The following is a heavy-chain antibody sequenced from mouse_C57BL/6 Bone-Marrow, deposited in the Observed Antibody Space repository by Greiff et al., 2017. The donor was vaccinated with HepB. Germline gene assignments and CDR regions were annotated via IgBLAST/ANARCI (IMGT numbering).Heavy chain of an antibody. CDR2: FYPGSGSI. D-gene: IGHD1-1*01. J-gene: IGHJ3*01. V-gene: IGHV1-62-2*01. Sequence: VKLMESGAELVKPGASVKLSCKASGYTFTEYTIHWVKQRSGQGLEWIGWFYPGSGSIKYNEKFKDKATLTADKSSSTVYMELSRLTSEDSAVYFCARHEGAPYYGSSPFAYWGQGTLVTVSA. CDR3: ARHEGAPYYGSSPFAY. CDR1: GYTFTEYT.